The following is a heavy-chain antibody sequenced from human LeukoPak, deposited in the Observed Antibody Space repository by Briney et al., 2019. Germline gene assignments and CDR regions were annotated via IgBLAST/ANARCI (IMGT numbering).Heavy chain of an antibody. CDR1: GFTFYMYA. CDR2: MCGTAGCT. Sequence: GGSLRLSCQASGFTFYMYAMSWVRQAQGKGLEWVASMCGTAGCTFYPDSVNVPFTISRDNSKNVLYLRMNSLTAEYTAIYYCAKDRPNFHENSGHYYRRDGDSWGQGTLVTVSS. J-gene: IGHJ5*01. D-gene: IGHD3-22*01. CDR3: AKDRPNFHENSGHYYRRDGDS. V-gene: IGHV3-23*01.